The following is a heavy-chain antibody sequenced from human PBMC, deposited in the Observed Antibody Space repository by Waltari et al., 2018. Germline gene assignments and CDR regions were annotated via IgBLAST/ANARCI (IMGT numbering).Heavy chain of an antibody. CDR2: IRSGFNNYAT. V-gene: IGHV3-73*02. Sequence: EVQLVESGGGLVQPGGSLRLSCVTAGVRCNASSIHWVRQASGKGLEWVGRIRSGFNNYATGYAASLKPRFTISRDDSRNTVYLDMSSLKNEDSALYYCARQKTGGAIDYWGQGTLVTVST. J-gene: IGHJ4*02. D-gene: IGHD3-16*01. CDR3: ARQKTGGAIDY. CDR1: GVRCNASS.